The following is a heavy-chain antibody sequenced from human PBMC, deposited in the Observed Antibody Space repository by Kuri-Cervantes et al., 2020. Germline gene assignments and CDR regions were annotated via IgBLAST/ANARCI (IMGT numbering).Heavy chain of an antibody. J-gene: IGHJ6*02. CDR1: GFSLNTSGVG. V-gene: IGHV2-5*02. D-gene: IGHD3-3*01. Sequence: SGPTLVKTTQTLTLTCTFSGFSLNTSGVGVGWIRQPPGKALECLALIYWDDDKRYSPSLKSRLTITKDTSKNQVVLTMTNIDPVDTATYYCSHSSKTLFPFYYYYGMDVWGQGTTVTVSS. CDR3: SHSSKTLFPFYYYYGMDV. CDR2: IYWDDDK.